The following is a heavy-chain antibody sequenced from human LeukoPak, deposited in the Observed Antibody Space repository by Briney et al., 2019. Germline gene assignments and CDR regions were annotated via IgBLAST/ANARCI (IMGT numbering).Heavy chain of an antibody. CDR1: GFTISGDY. Sequence: PGGSLRLSCAASGFTISGDYMSWVRQAPGKGLEWVSVIYSGGDTYYADSVKGRFTISRDNSKNTLYLQMNSLGAEDTAVYHCAREVVAASNYYHYYYMDIWGKGTTVTVSS. CDR3: AREVVAASNYYHYYYMDI. J-gene: IGHJ6*03. D-gene: IGHD2-15*01. V-gene: IGHV3-53*01. CDR2: IYSGGDT.